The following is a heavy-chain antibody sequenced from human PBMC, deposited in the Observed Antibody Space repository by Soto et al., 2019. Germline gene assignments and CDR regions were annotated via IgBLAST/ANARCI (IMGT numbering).Heavy chain of an antibody. CDR1: GYTFTSYD. CDR2: MNPNSGNT. J-gene: IGHJ6*02. CDR3: AKSGDYDFWSGSPYYYYGMDV. D-gene: IGHD3-3*01. V-gene: IGHV1-8*01. Sequence: ASVKVSCKASGYTFTSYDINWVRQATGQGLEWMGWMNPNSGNTGYAQKFQGRVTMTRNTLYLQMNSLRAEDTAVYYCAKSGDYDFWSGSPYYYYGMDVWGQGTTVTVSS.